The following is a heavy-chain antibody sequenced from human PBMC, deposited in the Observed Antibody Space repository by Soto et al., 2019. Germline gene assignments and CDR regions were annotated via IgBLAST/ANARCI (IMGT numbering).Heavy chain of an antibody. CDR1: GGTFSSYA. CDR2: INPSGGST. Sequence: ASVKVSCKASGGTFSSYAISSVRQAPGQGLEWMGIINPSGGSTSYAQKFQGRVTMTRDTSTSTVYMELSSLRSEDTAVYYCARDTYYYDSSGYYPRGPLDYWGQGTLVTVSS. CDR3: ARDTYYYDSSGYYPRGPLDY. D-gene: IGHD3-22*01. V-gene: IGHV1-46*01. J-gene: IGHJ4*02.